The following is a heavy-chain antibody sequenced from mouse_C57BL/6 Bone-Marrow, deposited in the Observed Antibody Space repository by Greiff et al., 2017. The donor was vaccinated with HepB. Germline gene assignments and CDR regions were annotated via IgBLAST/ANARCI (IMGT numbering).Heavy chain of an antibody. CDR2: IYPRSGNT. D-gene: IGHD4-1*02. V-gene: IGHV1-81*01. J-gene: IGHJ2*01. CDR3: ASFNWDGDY. CDR1: GYTFTSYG. Sequence: QVQLQQSGAELARPGASVKLSCKASGYTFTSYGISWVKQRTGQGLEWIGEIYPRSGNTYYNEKFKGKVTLTADKSSSTAYMELRSLTSEDSAVYFCASFNWDGDYWGQGTTLTVSS.